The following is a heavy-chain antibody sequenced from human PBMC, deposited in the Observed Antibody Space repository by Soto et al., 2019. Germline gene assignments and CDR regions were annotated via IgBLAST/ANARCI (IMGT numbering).Heavy chain of an antibody. J-gene: IGHJ4*02. CDR2: IIPILGIA. CDR1: GRTFSSYT. CDR3: ARAEGDRYYFDY. V-gene: IGHV1-69*02. Sequence: GASVTVSCKASGRTFSSYTISWVRQAPGQGLEWMGRIIPILGIANYAQKFQGRVTITADKSTSTAYMELSSLRSEDTAVYYCARAEGDRYYFDYWGQGTLVTVSS. D-gene: IGHD2-21*02.